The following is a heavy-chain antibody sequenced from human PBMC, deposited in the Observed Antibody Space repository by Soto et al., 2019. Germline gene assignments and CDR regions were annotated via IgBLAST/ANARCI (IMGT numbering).Heavy chain of an antibody. J-gene: IGHJ4*02. V-gene: IGHV1-69*12. CDR2: IIPMFGIV. CDR1: GGNFNNYG. D-gene: IGHD3-9*01. Sequence: QVQLVQSGTEARKPGSSVKVSCETSGGNFNNYGFNWVRQVPGQRLEWMGGIIPMFGIVKVGQIFQPRVAVTEDHSTGKDYMELTRLRPEDTAVYYCAGEVGGTGLQFWGQGTLVIVSS. CDR3: AGEVGGTGLQF.